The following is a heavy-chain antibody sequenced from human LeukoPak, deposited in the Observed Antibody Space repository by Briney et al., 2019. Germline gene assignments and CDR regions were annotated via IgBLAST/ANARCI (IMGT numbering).Heavy chain of an antibody. D-gene: IGHD6-6*01. V-gene: IGHV1-69*01. J-gene: IGHJ5*02. CDR3: ARQFIAARPGGKTTNLNWFDP. CDR1: GGTFSSYA. CDR2: IIPIFGTA. Sequence: SVKVSCKASGGTFSSYAISWVRQAPGQGLEWMGGIIPIFGTANYAQKFQGRVTITADESTSTAYMELSSLRSEDTAVYYCARQFIAARPGGKTTNLNWFDPWGQGTLVTVSS.